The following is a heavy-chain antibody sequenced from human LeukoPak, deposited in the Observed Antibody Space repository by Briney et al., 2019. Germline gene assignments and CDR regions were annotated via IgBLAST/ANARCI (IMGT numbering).Heavy chain of an antibody. D-gene: IGHD1-26*01. Sequence: GGPLRLSCAASGFTFSGSAIHWVRQSSGKGLEWVGQIDKKDKGYATATAYAASVKGRFTISRDDSINTAYLQMKSLKTEDTALYYCTKDSGTYNWFDPWGQGTLVTVSS. J-gene: IGHJ5*02. CDR2: IDKKDKGYATAT. V-gene: IGHV3-73*01. CDR3: TKDSGTYNWFDP. CDR1: GFTFSGSA.